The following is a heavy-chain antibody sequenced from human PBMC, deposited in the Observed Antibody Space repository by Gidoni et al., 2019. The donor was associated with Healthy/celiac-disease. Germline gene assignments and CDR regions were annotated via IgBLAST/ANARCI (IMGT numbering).Heavy chain of an antibody. CDR2: IIPSFDIA. D-gene: IGHD3-10*01. Sequence: QVQLVQSGAAVKKPGSSVKVSCKASGGPFSNYAISWVRQAPGQGLEWMGGIIPSFDIANYAQKFHGRVTITADESTSAAYMELSSLRSEDTAVYYCARERGPQFLDAFDIWGQGTMVTVSS. CDR3: ARERGPQFLDAFDI. V-gene: IGHV1-69*01. CDR1: GGPFSNYA. J-gene: IGHJ3*02.